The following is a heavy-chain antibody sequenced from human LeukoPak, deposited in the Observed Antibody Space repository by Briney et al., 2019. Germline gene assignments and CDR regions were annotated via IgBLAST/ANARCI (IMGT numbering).Heavy chain of an antibody. V-gene: IGHV4-30-4*08. CDR3: ASGYRSSTSCYHDAFDI. CDR1: GGSISSGDYY. J-gene: IGHJ3*02. Sequence: SETLSLTCTVSGGSISSGDYYWSWIRQPPGKGLEWIGYIYYSGSTYYNPSLKSRVTISVDTSKNQFSLKLSSVTAADTAVYYCASGYRSSTSCYHDAFDIWGQGTMVTVSS. D-gene: IGHD2-2*01. CDR2: IYYSGST.